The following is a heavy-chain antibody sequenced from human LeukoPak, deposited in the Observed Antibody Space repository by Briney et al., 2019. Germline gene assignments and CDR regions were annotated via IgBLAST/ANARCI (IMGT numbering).Heavy chain of an antibody. D-gene: IGHD3-22*01. CDR3: ARVYYDSSGYYSGWDAFDI. V-gene: IGHV1-18*01. CDR1: GYTFTSYG. J-gene: IGHJ3*02. Sequence: ASVKVSCKASGYTFTSYGISWVRQAPGQGLEWMGWISAYNGNTNYAQKLQGRVTMTTDTSTSTAYMELRSLRSDDTAVYYCARVYYDSSGYYSGWDAFDIWGQGTMVTVSS. CDR2: ISAYNGNT.